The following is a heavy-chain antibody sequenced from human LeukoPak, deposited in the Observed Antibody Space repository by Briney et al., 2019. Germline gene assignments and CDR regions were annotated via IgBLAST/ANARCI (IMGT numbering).Heavy chain of an antibody. CDR1: GGSFSGYY. V-gene: IGHV4-34*01. Sequence: SETLSLTCAVYGGSFSGYYWSWIRQPPGKGLEWIGEINHSGSTNYNPSLKSRVTIPVDTSKNQFSLKLSSVTAADTAVYYCASLSQGAYSSGWYRPPVAWGQGTLVTVSS. CDR3: ASLSQGAYSSGWYRPPVA. CDR2: INHSGST. D-gene: IGHD6-19*01. J-gene: IGHJ5*02.